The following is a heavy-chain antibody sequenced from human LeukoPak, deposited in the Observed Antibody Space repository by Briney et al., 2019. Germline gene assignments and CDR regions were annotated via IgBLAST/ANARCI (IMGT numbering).Heavy chain of an antibody. J-gene: IGHJ5*02. CDR3: ARTRPSTMVRGVMINWFDP. CDR2: INHSGST. Sequence: PSETLSLTCAVYGGSFSGYYWSWIRQPPGKGLEWIGEINHSGSTNYNPSLKSRVTISVDTSKNQFSLKLSSVTAADTAVYYCARTRPSTMVRGVMINWFDPWGQGNLVTVSS. D-gene: IGHD3-10*01. V-gene: IGHV4-34*01. CDR1: GGSFSGYY.